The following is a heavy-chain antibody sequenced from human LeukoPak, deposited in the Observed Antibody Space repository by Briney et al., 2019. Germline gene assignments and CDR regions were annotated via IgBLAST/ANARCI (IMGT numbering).Heavy chain of an antibody. V-gene: IGHV4-34*01. CDR3: ARASPGYSSSWYEPTDYFDY. D-gene: IGHD6-13*01. Sequence: PSETLSLTCAVYGESFSGYYWSWIRQPPGKGLEWIGEINHSGSTNYNPSLKSRVTISVDTSKNQFSLKLSSVTAADTAVYYCARASPGYSSSWYEPTDYFDYWGQGTLVTVSS. CDR2: INHSGST. J-gene: IGHJ4*02. CDR1: GESFSGYY.